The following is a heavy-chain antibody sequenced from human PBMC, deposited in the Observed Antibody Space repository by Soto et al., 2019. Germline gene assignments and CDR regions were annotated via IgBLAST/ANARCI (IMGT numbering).Heavy chain of an antibody. CDR2: INHVGGT. Sequence: SETLSLTCAVYGGFLSESYWTWIRQPPGKGLEWIGEINHVGGTNYNPSLKSRVTMSVDTSQNQFSLRLISVTAAGTAMYFCVRIRYQLPSSVLWLDPWGQGTPVTAPQ. V-gene: IGHV4-34*01. D-gene: IGHD3-16*01. CDR1: GGFLSESY. J-gene: IGHJ5*02. CDR3: VRIRYQLPSSVLWLDP.